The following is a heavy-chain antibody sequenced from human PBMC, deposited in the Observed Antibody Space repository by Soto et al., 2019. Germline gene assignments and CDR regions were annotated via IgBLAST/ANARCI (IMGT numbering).Heavy chain of an antibody. D-gene: IGHD5-18*01. CDR1: GYTFTGYA. CDR3: ARVWDTAMSYCYYGQDV. V-gene: IGHV1-3*01. J-gene: IGHJ6*02. CDR2: INAGNGNT. Sequence: ASVKVSCKASGYTFTGYAMHWVRQAPGQRLEWMGWINAGNGNTKYSQKFQGRVTITRDTSASTAYMELSSLRSEDTAVYYCARVWDTAMSYCYYGQDVPARRTTVTV.